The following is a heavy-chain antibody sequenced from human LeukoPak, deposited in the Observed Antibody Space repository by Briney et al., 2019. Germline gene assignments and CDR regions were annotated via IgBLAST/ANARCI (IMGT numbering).Heavy chain of an antibody. CDR2: ITYSGGST. D-gene: IGHD1-26*01. J-gene: IGHJ4*02. CDR3: AKGGCGNFPFDY. Sequence: PGGSLRLSCAASRFTFSSSAMSWVRQAPGKGLEWVSGITYSGGSTYYADSVKGRFTISRDNSKNTLYLQMNSLRAEDTAAYYCAKGGCGNFPFDYWGQGTLVTVSS. CDR1: RFTFSSSA. V-gene: IGHV3-23*01.